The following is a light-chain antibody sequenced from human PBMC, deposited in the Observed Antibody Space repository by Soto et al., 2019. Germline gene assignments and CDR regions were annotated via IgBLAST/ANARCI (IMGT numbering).Light chain of an antibody. CDR1: SSDVGSYNL. Sequence: QSALTQPASVSGSPGQSISISCTGTSSDVGSYNLVSWYQQYPGKAPKLIIYEDTKRPSGFSNRFSGSKSGNTASLTISGLQADDEADYYCCSYARSDFSTFGVFGGGTKLTVL. CDR2: EDT. V-gene: IGLV2-23*01. J-gene: IGLJ3*02. CDR3: CSYARSDFSTFGV.